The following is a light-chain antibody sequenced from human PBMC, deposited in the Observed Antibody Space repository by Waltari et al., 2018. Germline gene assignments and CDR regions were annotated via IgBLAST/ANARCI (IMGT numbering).Light chain of an antibody. CDR2: DAS. CDR3: QQRSNWLS. CDR1: QSVGGS. J-gene: IGKJ4*01. V-gene: IGKV3-11*01. Sequence: ETVLTQSPATLSFSAGERATLSCRASQSVGGSLAWYQQKPGQAPRLLIYDASKRATGIPARFSGSGSGTDFTLTISSLEPEDFAVYYCQQRSNWLSFGGGTKVEIK.